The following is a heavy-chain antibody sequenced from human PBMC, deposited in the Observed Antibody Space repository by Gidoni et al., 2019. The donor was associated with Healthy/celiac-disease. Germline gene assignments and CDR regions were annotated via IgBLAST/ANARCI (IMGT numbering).Heavy chain of an antibody. CDR1: ASTFSSYA. CDR2: ISSNGGST. Sequence: EVQLVESGGGLVQPGGSLSLSCAASASTFSSYAMHWVRQAPGKGLEYVSAISSNGGSTYYANSVKGRFTISRDNSKNTLYLQMGSLRAEDMAVYYCARDSSGYLAFDIWGQGTMVTVSS. V-gene: IGHV3-64*01. J-gene: IGHJ3*02. D-gene: IGHD3-22*01. CDR3: ARDSSGYLAFDI.